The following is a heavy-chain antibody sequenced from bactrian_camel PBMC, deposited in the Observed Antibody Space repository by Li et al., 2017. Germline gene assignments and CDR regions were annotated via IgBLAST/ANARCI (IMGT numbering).Heavy chain of an antibody. D-gene: IGHD1*01. CDR2: IDSDGTT. CDR1: GDTDTINS. Sequence: HVQLVESGGGSEQAETGGSLRLSCVVSGDTDTINSMGWFRQAPGKEREGVARIDSDGTTSYADSVKGRFTISRDNAKNTVYLQMNSLKSEDTALYYCATQNGWYADWGQGTQVTVS. CDR3: ATQNGWYAD. J-gene: IGHJ4*01. V-gene: IGHV3S53*01.